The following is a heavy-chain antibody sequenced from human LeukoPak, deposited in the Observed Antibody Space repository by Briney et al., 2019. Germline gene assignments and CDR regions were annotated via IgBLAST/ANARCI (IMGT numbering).Heavy chain of an antibody. Sequence: ASVKVSCKASGFTFTSSAVQWVRQARGQRLEWIGWIVVGGGNTNYAQKFQERVTITRDMSTSTAYMELSSLRSEDTAVYYCAAVRNYYYGSGSYYNGEYYFDYWGRGTLVTVSS. J-gene: IGHJ4*02. CDR2: IVVGGGNT. CDR3: AAVRNYYYGSGSYYNGEYYFDY. CDR1: GFTFTSSA. D-gene: IGHD3-10*01. V-gene: IGHV1-58*01.